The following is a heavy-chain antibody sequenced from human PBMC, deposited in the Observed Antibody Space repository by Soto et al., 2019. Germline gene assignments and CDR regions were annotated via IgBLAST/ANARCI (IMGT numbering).Heavy chain of an antibody. Sequence: QVHRVQSGAELKKPGASVKVSGKASGYTFTSYGITWVRQAPGQGLEWMGWISAHNGNTDYAQKLQGRVIVTRDTSKRTAYMELRSLRSDDTAVYYCARGRYGDYWGQGALVTVSS. D-gene: IGHD1-1*01. CDR3: ARGRYGDY. CDR1: GYTFTSYG. CDR2: ISAHNGNT. J-gene: IGHJ4*02. V-gene: IGHV1-18*01.